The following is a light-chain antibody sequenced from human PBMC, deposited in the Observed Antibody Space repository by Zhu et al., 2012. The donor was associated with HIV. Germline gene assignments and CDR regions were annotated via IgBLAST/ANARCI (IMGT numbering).Light chain of an antibody. V-gene: IGKV1-9*01. J-gene: IGKJ4*01. CDR3: QHLTLYPT. Sequence: DIHLTQSPSFLSASVGDRVTITCRASQGISNHLAWYHQKAGKAPKLLIYGASILQSGVPSRFSGSESGTEFTLTISTLQPEDFATYFCQHLTLYPTFGGGSKVEIK. CDR1: QGISNH. CDR2: GAS.